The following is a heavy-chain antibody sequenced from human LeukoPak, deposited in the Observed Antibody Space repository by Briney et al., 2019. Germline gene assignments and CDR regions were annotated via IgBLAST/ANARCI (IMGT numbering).Heavy chain of an antibody. J-gene: IGHJ5*01. D-gene: IGHD3-3*02. Sequence: GASVKVSCKTSGYIFTAYGVGWVRQAPGQGLEWMGWIDSKSGNTDYAHNFQGRIALTIAAPTNTAYMELWSLRSDDTAIYFCTRATYPAISGPQSDSWGQGTLVTVSS. CDR3: TRATYPAISGPQSDS. CDR1: GYIFTAYG. CDR2: IDSKSGNT. V-gene: IGHV1-18*01.